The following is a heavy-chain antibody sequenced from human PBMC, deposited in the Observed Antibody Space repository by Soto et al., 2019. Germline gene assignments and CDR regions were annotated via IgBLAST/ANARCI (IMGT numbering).Heavy chain of an antibody. CDR2: ISGSGGST. CDR3: ARRGSGSYDDY. CDR1: GFTFSSYA. D-gene: IGHD1-26*01. Sequence: EVQLLESGGGLVQPGGSLRLSCAASGFTFSSYAMRWVRQAPVKGLEWVSAISGSGGSTYYADSVKGRFTISRDNSKNTLYLQMNSLRAEDTAVYYCARRGSGSYDDYWGQGTPVTVSS. J-gene: IGHJ4*02. V-gene: IGHV3-23*01.